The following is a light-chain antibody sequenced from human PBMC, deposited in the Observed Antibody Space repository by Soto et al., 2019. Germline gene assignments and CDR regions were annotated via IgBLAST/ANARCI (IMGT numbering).Light chain of an antibody. CDR2: NNN. Sequence: QSVLTQPPSASGTPGQRVTISCSGSSSNIGSNTVNWYQQLPGTAPKLLIYNNNQRPSGVPDRFSGSKSGTSASLAISGLQSEDAADYYCAAWDDSLNGLVFGTGTKLTVL. CDR3: AAWDDSLNGLV. J-gene: IGLJ1*01. V-gene: IGLV1-44*01. CDR1: SSNIGSNT.